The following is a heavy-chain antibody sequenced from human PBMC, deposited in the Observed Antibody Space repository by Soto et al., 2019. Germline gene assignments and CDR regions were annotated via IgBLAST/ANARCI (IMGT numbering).Heavy chain of an antibody. V-gene: IGHV5-51*01. CDR1: GYTFTDYW. Sequence: PGESLKISCKGSGYTFTDYWIGWVRQLPGKGLEWMGIIYPGDSDTRYSPSFQGHVTITVDKSTSTAYLQWNNLKASDTAMYYCAIHISNFRSYYYAMDVWGQGTTVIAAS. CDR3: AIHISNFRSYYYAMDV. CDR2: IYPGDSDT. D-gene: IGHD4-4*01. J-gene: IGHJ6*01.